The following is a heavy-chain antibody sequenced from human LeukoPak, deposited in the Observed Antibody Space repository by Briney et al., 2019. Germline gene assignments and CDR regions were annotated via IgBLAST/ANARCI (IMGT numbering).Heavy chain of an antibody. J-gene: IGHJ4*02. D-gene: IGHD3-16*01. CDR3: ARDWRTQVLHPYYFEY. Sequence: GGSLRPSCAASGFTFSDYSMNWVRQAPGRGLEWVSFISSVSGYIYYADSVKGRFTISGDNARNSLYLQMNNLRAEDTAVYYCARDWRTQVLHPYYFEYWGQGVLVTVSS. CDR2: ISSVSGYI. CDR1: GFTFSDYS. V-gene: IGHV3-21*01.